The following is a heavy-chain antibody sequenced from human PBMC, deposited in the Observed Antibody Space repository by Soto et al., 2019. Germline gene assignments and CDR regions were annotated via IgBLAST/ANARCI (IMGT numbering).Heavy chain of an antibody. V-gene: IGHV4-34*01. CDR1: GGSFSGYY. D-gene: IGHD2-15*01. J-gene: IGHJ4*02. Sequence: PSETLSLTCAVYGGSFSGYYWSWIRQPPGKGLEWIGEINHSGSTNYNPSLKSRVTISVDTSKNQFSLKLSSVTAEDTAVYYCARGGGRSAGYFDYWGQGTLVTVSS. CDR3: ARGGGRSAGYFDY. CDR2: INHSGST.